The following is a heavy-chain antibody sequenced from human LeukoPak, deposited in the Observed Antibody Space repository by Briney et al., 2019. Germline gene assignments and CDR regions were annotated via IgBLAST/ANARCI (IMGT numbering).Heavy chain of an antibody. J-gene: IGHJ4*02. D-gene: IGHD3-10*01. V-gene: IGHV4-59*01. CDR3: ARVSYGSGSYY. CDR1: GGSISSYY. Sequence: SETLPLTCTVSGGSISSYYWSWIRQPPGKGLEWIGYIYYSGSTHYNPSLKSRVTISVDTSKNQFSLKLSSVTAADTAVYYCARVSYGSGSYYWGQGTLVTVSS. CDR2: IYYSGST.